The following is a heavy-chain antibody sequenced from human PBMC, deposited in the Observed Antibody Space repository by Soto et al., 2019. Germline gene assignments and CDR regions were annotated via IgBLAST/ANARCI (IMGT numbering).Heavy chain of an antibody. Sequence: SETLSLTCAVSGGSISSGGYSWSWIRQPPGKGLEWIGYIYHSGSTYYNPSLKSRVTISVDTSTSTVYMELSSLGSEDTAVYYCAREVERGYSYGYLEYWGQGTLVTVSS. CDR3: AREVERGYSYGYLEY. CDR2: IYHSGST. D-gene: IGHD5-18*01. J-gene: IGHJ4*02. V-gene: IGHV4-30-2*01. CDR1: GGSISSGGYS.